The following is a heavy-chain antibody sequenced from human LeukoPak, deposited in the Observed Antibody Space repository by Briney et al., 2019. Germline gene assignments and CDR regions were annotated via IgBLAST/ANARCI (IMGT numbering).Heavy chain of an antibody. Sequence: ASVKVSCKASGYTFTSYYMHWVRQAPGQGLEWMGIINPSGGSTSYAQKFQGRVTVTRDTSTSTVYMELSSLRSEDTAVYYCAILSRTAEYFDYWGQGTLVTVSS. V-gene: IGHV1-46*01. D-gene: IGHD2-2*01. CDR2: INPSGGST. CDR3: AILSRTAEYFDY. J-gene: IGHJ4*02. CDR1: GYTFTSYY.